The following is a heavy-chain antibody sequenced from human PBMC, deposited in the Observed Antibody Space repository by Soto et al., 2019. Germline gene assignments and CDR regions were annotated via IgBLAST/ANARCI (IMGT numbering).Heavy chain of an antibody. CDR3: ARDGKQLAPYALDV. D-gene: IGHD6-13*01. CDR1: GFTFSNHA. J-gene: IGHJ6*02. CDR2: IWYDGSNK. V-gene: IGHV3-33*01. Sequence: QVLLVESGGGVVQPGTSLRLSCTTSGFTFSNHAMHWVRQAPGKGLEWVAQIWYDGSNKYYADSVKGRFTISRDNSRNMVYVQMNSLRVEDTAVYYCARDGKQLAPYALDVWGQGTSVTVSS.